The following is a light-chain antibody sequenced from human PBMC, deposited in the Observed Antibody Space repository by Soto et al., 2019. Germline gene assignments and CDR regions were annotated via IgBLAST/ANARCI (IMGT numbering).Light chain of an antibody. V-gene: IGKV3-11*01. J-gene: IGKJ4*01. CDR2: DAP. CDR3: QQRSNWLT. Sequence: EIVLTQSPATLSLSPGERATLSCSASQSVSSYLAWYQQKPGQAPRLLIYDAPNRATGIPARFSGSGSGTDFTLTISSLEPEDFAVYYCQQRSNWLTFGGGTKVEIK. CDR1: QSVSSY.